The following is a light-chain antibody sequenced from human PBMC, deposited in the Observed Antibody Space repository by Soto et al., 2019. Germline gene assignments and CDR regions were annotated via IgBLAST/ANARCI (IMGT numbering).Light chain of an antibody. CDR2: DVT. V-gene: IGLV2-11*01. CDR1: TSDIGGYKY. CDR3: CSYARTTHV. Sequence: QSALTQPPSVSGSPGQSVTISCTGTTSDIGGYKYVSWYQQLPGKAPKLMIFDVTKRPSGVPDRFSGSNSGNTASLTISGLQAEDEAIYHCCSYARTTHVFGTGTKLTVL. J-gene: IGLJ1*01.